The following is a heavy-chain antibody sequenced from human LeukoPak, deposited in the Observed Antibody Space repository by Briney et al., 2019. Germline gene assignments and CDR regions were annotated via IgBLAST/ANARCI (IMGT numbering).Heavy chain of an antibody. CDR1: GGSFSGYY. J-gene: IGHJ6*02. CDR3: ARRTVLHGMDV. Sequence: PSESLSLACAVYGGSFSGYYWSWILQPRGKGLEWIGEINHSGSTNYNPSLKSRVTISVDTSTNQFSLKLSSLTAADTAVYYCARRTVLHGMDVWGQGTTVTVSS. CDR2: INHSGST. V-gene: IGHV4-34*01. D-gene: IGHD3/OR15-3a*01.